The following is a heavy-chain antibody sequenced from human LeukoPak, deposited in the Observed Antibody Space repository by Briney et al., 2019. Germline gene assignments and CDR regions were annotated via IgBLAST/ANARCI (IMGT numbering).Heavy chain of an antibody. Sequence: GGSLRLSCAPSGFTFSSYAMSWVRQAPGKGLEWVSAISGSGATTYYADSVKGRFTISRDNSKDTLYLQMNRLRAEDTAVYYCAKAGVATPIDYWGQGTLVTVSS. CDR3: AKAGVATPIDY. CDR1: GFTFSSYA. CDR2: ISGSGATT. D-gene: IGHD5-12*01. J-gene: IGHJ4*02. V-gene: IGHV3-23*01.